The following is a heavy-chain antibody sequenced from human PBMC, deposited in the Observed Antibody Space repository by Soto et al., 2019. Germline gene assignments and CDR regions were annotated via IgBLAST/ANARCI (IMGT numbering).Heavy chain of an antibody. D-gene: IGHD1-1*01. CDR3: ARSLPGGTVCYVEM. Sequence: QLQLRESGPGLVQPAQTLSLTCTVAGGSITGGISYWTWVRQHPGKGVGGVGHIYYSGTAYYNPTFKSRVALSLDPSPNGFSLKLSSATAAATAIYFCARSLPGGTVCYVEMWGEGTTFPAS. V-gene: IGHV4-31*03. CDR2: IYYSGTA. J-gene: IGHJ6*03. CDR1: GGSITGGISY.